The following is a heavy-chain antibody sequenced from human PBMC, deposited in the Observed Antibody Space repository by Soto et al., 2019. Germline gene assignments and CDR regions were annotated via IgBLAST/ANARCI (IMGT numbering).Heavy chain of an antibody. CDR2: IYYSGST. D-gene: IGHD5-12*01. CDR1: GGSISSGDYY. J-gene: IGHJ4*02. Sequence: SETLSLTCTVSGGSISSGDYYWSWIRQPPGKGLEWIGYIYYSGSTYYNPSLKSRVTISVDTSKNQFSLELSSVTAADTAVYYCARGPVEMATIIRYYFDYWGQGTLVTVSS. CDR3: ARGPVEMATIIRYYFDY. V-gene: IGHV4-30-4*01.